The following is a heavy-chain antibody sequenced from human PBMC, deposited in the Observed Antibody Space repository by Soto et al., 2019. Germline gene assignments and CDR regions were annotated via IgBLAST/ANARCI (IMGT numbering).Heavy chain of an antibody. J-gene: IGHJ4*02. D-gene: IGHD2-2*01. CDR3: AKASAPLYCSSTSCYLDY. CDR1: GFTFYDCA. Sequence: PGGSLRLSCAASGFTFYDCAMHWVRQAPGKGLEWVSGISWNSGSIGYADSVKSRFTISRDNAKNSLYLQMNSLRAEDTALYYCAKASAPLYCSSTSCYLDYWGQGTLATVSS. CDR2: ISWNSGSI. V-gene: IGHV3-9*01.